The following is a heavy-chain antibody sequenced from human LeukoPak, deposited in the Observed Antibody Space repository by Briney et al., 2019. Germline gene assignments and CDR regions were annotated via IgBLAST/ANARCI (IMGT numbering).Heavy chain of an antibody. CDR2: IRYDGSNK. Sequence: GGPLRLSCAASGFTFSSYGMHWVRQAPGKGLEWVAFIRYDGSNKYYADSVKGRFTISRDNSKNTLYLQMNSLRAEDTAVYYCARDSGSGSGNFDYWGQGTLVTVSS. CDR1: GFTFSSYG. CDR3: ARDSGSGSGNFDY. D-gene: IGHD3-10*01. V-gene: IGHV3-30*02. J-gene: IGHJ4*02.